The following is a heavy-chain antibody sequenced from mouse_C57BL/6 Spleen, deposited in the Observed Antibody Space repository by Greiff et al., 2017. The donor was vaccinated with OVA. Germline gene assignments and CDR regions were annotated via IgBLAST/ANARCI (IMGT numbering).Heavy chain of an antibody. CDR3: ARVGMYGNFMGY. Sequence: VQLKQSGPELVKPGASVKISCKASGYAFSSSWMNWVKQRPGKGLEWIGRIYPGDGDTNYNGKFKGKATLTVDKSSSTAYMQLSSLTSEDSAVYFCARVGMYGNFMGYWGQGTSVTVAS. V-gene: IGHV1-82*01. CDR2: IYPGDGDT. CDR1: GYAFSSSW. D-gene: IGHD2-10*02. J-gene: IGHJ4*01.